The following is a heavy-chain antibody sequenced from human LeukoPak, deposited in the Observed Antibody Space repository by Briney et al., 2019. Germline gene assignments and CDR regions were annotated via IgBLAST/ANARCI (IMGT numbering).Heavy chain of an antibody. D-gene: IGHD3-22*01. V-gene: IGHV4-4*07. Sequence: SETLSLTCTVSGGSIINYYWIWIRQPAGTGLECVVRIYVTWSTIINPSLQSRLSMSVDTSKNQFSLRLTSVPAADTAVYYCARLKYYDSTGYSPGYYMDVWGKGITVTV. CDR3: ARLKYYDSTGYSPGYYMDV. CDR2: IYVTWST. J-gene: IGHJ6*03. CDR1: GGSIINYY.